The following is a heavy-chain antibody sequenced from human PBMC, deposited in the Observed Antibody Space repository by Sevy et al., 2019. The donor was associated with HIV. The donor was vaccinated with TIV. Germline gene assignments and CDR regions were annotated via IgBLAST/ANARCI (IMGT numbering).Heavy chain of an antibody. D-gene: IGHD6-13*01. CDR2: TRNKADSYTT. CDR1: GFTFSDHY. V-gene: IGHV3-72*01. CDR3: ATHAGIAAAGRVFDY. Sequence: GGCLRLSCAASGFTFSDHYMEWVRQAPGKGLEWVARTRNKADSYTTEYAASVKGRFTISRDDSKNSLYLQMNSLKTEDTAVYYCATHAGIAAAGRVFDYWGQGSLVTVSS. J-gene: IGHJ4*02.